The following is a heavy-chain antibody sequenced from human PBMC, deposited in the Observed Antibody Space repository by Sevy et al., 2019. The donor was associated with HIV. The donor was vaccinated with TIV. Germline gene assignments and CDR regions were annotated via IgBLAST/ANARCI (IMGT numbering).Heavy chain of an antibody. CDR1: GGSMRNFY. CDR3: ARSGFLEWAGSTRGPRNWFDP. D-gene: IGHD3-3*01. Sequence: SETRSLTCSVSGGSMRNFYWSWIRQPPGKGLEWIGNIYYSGSTNYNPSLKSRVTMSVDTSKNQFSLKLSSVTAADTAVYYCARSGFLEWAGSTRGPRNWFDPWGQGTLVTVSS. CDR2: IYYSGST. J-gene: IGHJ5*02. V-gene: IGHV4-59*13.